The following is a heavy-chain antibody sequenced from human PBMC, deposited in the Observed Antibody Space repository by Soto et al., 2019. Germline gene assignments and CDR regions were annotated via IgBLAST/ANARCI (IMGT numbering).Heavy chain of an antibody. D-gene: IGHD1-26*01. CDR3: AKEQWELHYYYYGMDV. V-gene: IGHV3-30*18. J-gene: IGHJ6*02. CDR1: GFTFSSYG. Sequence: GGSLRLSCAASGFTFSSYGMHWVRQAPGKGLEWVAVISYDGSNKYYADSVKGRFTISRDNSKNTLYLQMNSLRAEDTAVYYCAKEQWELHYYYYGMDVWGQGTTVTVSS. CDR2: ISYDGSNK.